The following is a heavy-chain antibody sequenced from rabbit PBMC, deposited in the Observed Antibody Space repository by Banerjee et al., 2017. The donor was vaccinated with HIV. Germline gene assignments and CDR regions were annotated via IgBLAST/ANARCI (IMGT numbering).Heavy chain of an antibody. CDR2: IYTGSSGNT. CDR1: GFSFSINYW. V-gene: IGHV1S45*01. Sequence: QEQLEESGGGLVKPEGSLTLNCTASGFSFSINYWMCWVRQAPGKGLELIACIYTGSSGNTYYASWAKGRFTISKTSSTTVTLQMTSLTAADTATYFCARDYAGNGAYTFTLWGPGTLVTVS. CDR3: ARDYAGNGAYTFTL. D-gene: IGHD8-1*01. J-gene: IGHJ4*01.